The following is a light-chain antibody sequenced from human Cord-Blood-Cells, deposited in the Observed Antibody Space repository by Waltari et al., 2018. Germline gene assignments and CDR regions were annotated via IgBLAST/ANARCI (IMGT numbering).Light chain of an antibody. Sequence: IQMTQSPSSLSASVGDRVTITCQASQDISNYLNWYQQKPGKAPKLQIYDASNLETGVPSRFSGSGSGTDVTFTISSLQPEDIATYYCQQYDNLPLTFGGGTKVEIK. CDR2: DAS. J-gene: IGKJ4*01. CDR1: QDISNY. V-gene: IGKV1-33*01. CDR3: QQYDNLPLT.